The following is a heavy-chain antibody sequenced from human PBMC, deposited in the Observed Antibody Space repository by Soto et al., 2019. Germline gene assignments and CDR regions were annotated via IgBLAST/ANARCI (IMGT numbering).Heavy chain of an antibody. D-gene: IGHD1-26*01. CDR1: GFTFSNAW. CDR2: IKSKTDGGTT. V-gene: IGHV3-15*01. J-gene: IGHJ6*02. CDR3: TTPDGAGYYYYGMDV. Sequence: PGGSLRLSSAASGFTFSNAWMSWVRQAPGKGLEWVGRIKSKTDGGTTDYAAPVTGRFTISRDDSKNTLYLQMNSLKTEDTAVYYCTTPDGAGYYYYGMDVWGQGTAVTVS.